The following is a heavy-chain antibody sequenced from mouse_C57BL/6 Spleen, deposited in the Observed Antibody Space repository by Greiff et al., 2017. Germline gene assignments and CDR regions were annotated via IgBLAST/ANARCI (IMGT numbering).Heavy chain of an antibody. CDR3: ARGGNFFAY. Sequence: EVMLVESGGGLVKPGGSLKLSCAASGFTFSSYAMSWVRQTPEKRLEWVATISDGGSYTYYPDNVKGRFTISRDNAKNNLYLQMSHLKSEDTAMYYCARGGNFFAYWGQGTLVTVSA. V-gene: IGHV5-4*03. CDR1: GFTFSSYA. J-gene: IGHJ3*01. CDR2: ISDGGSYT.